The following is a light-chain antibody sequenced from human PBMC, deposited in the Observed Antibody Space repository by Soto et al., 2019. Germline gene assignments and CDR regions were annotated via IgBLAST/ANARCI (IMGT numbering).Light chain of an antibody. CDR2: SAY. J-gene: IGKJ2*01. CDR3: QQYGTSPRT. Sequence: DIVTTQSPDSLAVSLGERATINCTSSQTVLSSSNNRNYLAWYQKKPGQPPRLLISSAYNRPTGIPDRFTGSGSGTDFTLTISRLQPEDFAVYYCQQYGTSPRTCGQGTKVDI. V-gene: IGKV4-1*01. CDR1: QTVLSSSNNRNY.